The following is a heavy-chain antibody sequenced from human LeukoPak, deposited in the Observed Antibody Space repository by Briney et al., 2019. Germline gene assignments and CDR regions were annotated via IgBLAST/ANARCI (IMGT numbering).Heavy chain of an antibody. CDR1: GLTFSSYT. V-gene: IGHV3-21*01. CDR3: ARVAGYCSSTSNCYFDY. D-gene: IGHD2/OR15-2a*01. J-gene: IGHJ4*02. Sequence: GGSLRLSCAASGLTFSSYTMSWVRQAPGKGLEWVSSISSSSSYVYYADSVKGRFTISRDNAKNSLYLQVNSLRAEDTAVYYCARVAGYCSSTSNCYFDYWGQGTLVTVSS. CDR2: ISSSSSYV.